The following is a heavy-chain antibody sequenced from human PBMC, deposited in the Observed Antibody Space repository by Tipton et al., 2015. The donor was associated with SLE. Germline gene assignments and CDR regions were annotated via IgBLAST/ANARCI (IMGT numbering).Heavy chain of an antibody. CDR1: GGSISSSSYY. J-gene: IGHJ6*03. V-gene: IGHV4-39*07. D-gene: IGHD3-3*01. CDR2: IYYSGST. CDR3: ARDNFWNRGYYFGGGEDYYYYYMDV. Sequence: TLSLTCAVYGGSISSSSYYWGWIRQPPGKGLEWIGSIYYSGSTYYNPSLKSRVTISVDTSKNQFSLKLSSVTAADTAVYYCARDNFWNRGYYFGGGEDYYYYYMDVWGKGTTVTVSS.